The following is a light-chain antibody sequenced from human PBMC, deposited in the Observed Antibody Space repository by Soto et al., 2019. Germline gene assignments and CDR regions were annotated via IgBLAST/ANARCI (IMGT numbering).Light chain of an antibody. V-gene: IGKV2-40*01. J-gene: IGKJ4*01. Sequence: DFVVTQSPLSLPLTPGEPASISCRSSQSLFDSDDGTTYLDWYXQKQGQXXQXLIYTLSYRASGVPDRFSGSGSGTDLTMTISRVQAEDVGVYYCMQRKEFPVTFGGGTKVDIK. CDR1: QSLFDSDDGTTY. CDR2: TLS. CDR3: MQRKEFPVT.